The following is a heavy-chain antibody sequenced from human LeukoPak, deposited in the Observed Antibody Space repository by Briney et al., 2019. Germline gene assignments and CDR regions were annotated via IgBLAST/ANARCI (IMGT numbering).Heavy chain of an antibody. CDR1: GYTFNTYG. CDR2: ISGYNGKT. Sequence: ASVKVSCKASGYTFNTYGITWVRQAPGQGLEWMGWISGYNGKTKYAQKLQDRVTMTTDTSTTTAYMGLRSLTSDDTAVYYCAGASSCSGGSCYSGSYWGQGTLVTVSS. V-gene: IGHV1-18*01. CDR3: AGASSCSGGSCYSGSY. J-gene: IGHJ4*02. D-gene: IGHD2-15*01.